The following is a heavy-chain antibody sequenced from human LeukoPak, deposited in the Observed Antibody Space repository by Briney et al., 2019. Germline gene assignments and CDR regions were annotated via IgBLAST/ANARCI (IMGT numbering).Heavy chain of an antibody. J-gene: IGHJ5*02. Sequence: ASVKVSCKASGYTFTSYAMHWVRQAPGQRLEWMGWINAGNGNTKYSQKFQGRVTITRDTSASTAYMELSSLRSEDTAVCYCARVAVAGRKNWFDPWGQGTLVTVSS. V-gene: IGHV1-3*01. D-gene: IGHD6-19*01. CDR1: GYTFTSYA. CDR2: INAGNGNT. CDR3: ARVAVAGRKNWFDP.